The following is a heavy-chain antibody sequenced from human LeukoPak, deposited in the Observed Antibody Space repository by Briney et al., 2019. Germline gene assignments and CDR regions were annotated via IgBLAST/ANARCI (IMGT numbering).Heavy chain of an antibody. J-gene: IGHJ4*02. CDR3: AKDRGGRWLQFVY. CDR1: GFTFSDSA. V-gene: IGHV3-23*01. Sequence: GGSLRLSCAASGFTFSDSAMTWVRQAPGKGLEWVSLISASGVSTYYADSVKGRFTISRDNSNTTLYLQMGSLRAGDTAVYYCAKDRGGRWLQFVYWGQGTLVTVSS. D-gene: IGHD5-24*01. CDR2: ISASGVST.